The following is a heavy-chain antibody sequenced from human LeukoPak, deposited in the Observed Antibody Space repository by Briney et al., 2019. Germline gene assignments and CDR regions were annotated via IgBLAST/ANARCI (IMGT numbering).Heavy chain of an antibody. CDR3: ARDRDWYSFDS. CDR2: ISGSGGST. D-gene: IGHD6-19*01. Sequence: GSLRLSCAASGFTVSLYYMTWVRQAPGKGLEWVSAISGSGGSTYYADSVKGRFTISRDNSKNTLYLQMNSLRAEDTAVYYCARDRDWYSFDSWGQGTLVTVSS. CDR1: GFTVSLYY. V-gene: IGHV3-23*01. J-gene: IGHJ4*02.